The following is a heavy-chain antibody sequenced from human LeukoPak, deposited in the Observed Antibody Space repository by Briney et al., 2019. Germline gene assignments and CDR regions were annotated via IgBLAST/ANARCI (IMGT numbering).Heavy chain of an antibody. CDR3: ARDGLVGATTLGFDY. CDR2: IWYDGSNK. J-gene: IGHJ4*02. V-gene: IGHV3-33*01. D-gene: IGHD1-26*01. CDR1: GFTLSSYG. Sequence: GGSLRLSCAASGFTLSSYGMHWVRQAPGKGLEWVAVIWYDGSNKYSADSVKGRFTISRDNSKNSLYLQMNSLRAEDTAVYYCARDGLVGATTLGFDYWGQGTLVTVSS.